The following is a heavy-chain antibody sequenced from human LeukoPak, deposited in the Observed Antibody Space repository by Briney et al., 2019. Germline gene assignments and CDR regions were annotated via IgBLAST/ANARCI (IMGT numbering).Heavy chain of an antibody. J-gene: IGHJ4*02. V-gene: IGHV3-7*01. CDR1: GYSFSTHG. Sequence: GGSLRLSCVASGYSFSTHGMHWVRQAPGKGLEWVANIKEDGSQINHVDSVKGRFTISRDNAKNSLYLQMNSLRVEDTAVYYCAKHKIAWRTFDCWGQGTLVTVSS. CDR2: IKEDGSQI. CDR3: AKHKIAWRTFDC. D-gene: IGHD1/OR15-1a*01.